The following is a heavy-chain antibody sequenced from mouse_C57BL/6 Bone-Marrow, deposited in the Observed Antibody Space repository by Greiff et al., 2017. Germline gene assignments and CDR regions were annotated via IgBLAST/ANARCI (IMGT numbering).Heavy chain of an antibody. J-gene: IGHJ4*01. Sequence: DVHLVESGPSLVRPSQTLSLTCTVTGFSINSDCYWIWIRQFPGNKLEYIGYTFYSGITYYNPSLESRTYITRDTSKNQFSLKLSSVTTEDTATYYCARGITTPQRGYAMDYWGQGTSVTVSS. D-gene: IGHD1-1*01. CDR1: GFSINSDCY. V-gene: IGHV3-3*01. CDR3: ARGITTPQRGYAMDY. CDR2: TFYSGIT.